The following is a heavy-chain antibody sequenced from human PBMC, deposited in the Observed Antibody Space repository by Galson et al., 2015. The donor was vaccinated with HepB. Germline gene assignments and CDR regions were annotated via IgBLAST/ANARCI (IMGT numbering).Heavy chain of an antibody. V-gene: IGHV1-18*01. Sequence: SVKVSCKASGGTFSSYTISWVRQAPGQGLEWMGWISAYNGNTNYAQKLQGRVTMTTDTSTSTAYMELRSLRSDDTAVYYCARDLEQLTLFDYWGQGTLVTVSS. CDR1: GGTFSSYT. D-gene: IGHD6-13*01. J-gene: IGHJ4*02. CDR2: ISAYNGNT. CDR3: ARDLEQLTLFDY.